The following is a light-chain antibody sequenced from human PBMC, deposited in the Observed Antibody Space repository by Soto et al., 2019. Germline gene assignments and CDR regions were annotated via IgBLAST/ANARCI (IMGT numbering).Light chain of an antibody. V-gene: IGKV1-5*03. J-gene: IGKJ1*01. CDR3: QQYHNYPWT. CDR2: KAS. Sequence: DIQMAQSPSTPSTSVGDRVTITCRASQTISTWLAWYQQKPGKAPKLLIYKASSLESGVPSRFSGSGSGTEFTLTISSLQPDDFATYYCQQYHNYPWTFGQGTKVDIK. CDR1: QTISTW.